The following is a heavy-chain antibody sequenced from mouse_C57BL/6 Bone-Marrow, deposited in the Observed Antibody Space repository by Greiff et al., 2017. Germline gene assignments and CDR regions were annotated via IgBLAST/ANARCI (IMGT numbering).Heavy chain of an antibody. CDR2: INPSSGYT. V-gene: IGHV1-4*01. CDR1: GYTFTSYT. J-gene: IGHJ2*01. D-gene: IGHD2-1*01. Sequence: QVQLQQSGAELARPGASVKMSCKASGYTFTSYTMHWVKQRPGQGLEWIGYINPSSGYTKYNQKFKDKATLTADKSSSTAYMQLSILTSEDSADYYCARSLYYGNSYFDYWGQGTTLTVSS. CDR3: ARSLYYGNSYFDY.